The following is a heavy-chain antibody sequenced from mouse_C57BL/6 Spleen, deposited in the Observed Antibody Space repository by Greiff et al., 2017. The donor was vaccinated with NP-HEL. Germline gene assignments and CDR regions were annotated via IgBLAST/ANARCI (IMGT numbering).Heavy chain of an antibody. V-gene: IGHV5-6*01. CDR3: ARQNGGSYDY. Sequence: EVQVVESGGDLVKPGGSLKLSCAASGFTFSSYGMSWVRQTPDKRLEWVATISSGGSYTYYPDSVKGRFTISRDNAKNTLYLQMSSLKSEDTAMYYCARQNGGSYDYWGQGTTLTVSS. J-gene: IGHJ2*01. CDR1: GFTFSSYG. D-gene: IGHD1-1*02. CDR2: ISSGGSYT.